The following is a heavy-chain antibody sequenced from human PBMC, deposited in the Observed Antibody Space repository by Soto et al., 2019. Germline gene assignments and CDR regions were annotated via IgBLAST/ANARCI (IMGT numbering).Heavy chain of an antibody. CDR3: ARHSPGRTPANY. CDR1: GGSISSGGYS. J-gene: IGHJ4*02. CDR2: IYHSGST. D-gene: IGHD6-25*01. Sequence: SSETLSLTCAVSGGSISSGGYSWSWIRQPPGKGLEWIAYIYHSGSTYYNPSLKSRVTISVDTSKNQFSLKLSSVTAADTAVYYCARHSPGRTPANYWGQGTLVTVSS. V-gene: IGHV4-30-2*03.